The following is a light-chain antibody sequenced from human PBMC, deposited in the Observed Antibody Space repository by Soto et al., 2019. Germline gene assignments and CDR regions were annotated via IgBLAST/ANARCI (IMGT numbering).Light chain of an antibody. CDR3: RSYTPSNPRPIV. V-gene: IGLV2-14*03. J-gene: IGLJ1*01. Sequence: QSVLTQPASVSGAPGQSVAISCTGTSSDVGGYNYVSWYQHHPGKAPKLIIYDVSNRPSGVSIRFSGSKSDNTASLTISGLQPEVEADYHRRSYTPSNPRPIVFGSGTKVTVL. CDR2: DVS. CDR1: SSDVGGYNY.